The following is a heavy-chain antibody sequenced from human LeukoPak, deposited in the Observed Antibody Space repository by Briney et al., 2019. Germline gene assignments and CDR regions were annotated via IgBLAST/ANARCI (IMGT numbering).Heavy chain of an antibody. V-gene: IGHV3-23*01. J-gene: IGHJ3*02. CDR1: GFTFSSYA. CDR3: ARSVTVTVDAFDI. CDR2: ISGSGGNT. D-gene: IGHD4-17*01. Sequence: GGSLRLSCAASGFTFSSYAMSWVRQAPGKGLEWVSAISGSGGNTYYADSVKGRFTISRDNSKNTLYLQMNSLRAEDTAVYYCARSVTVTVDAFDIWGQGTMVTVSS.